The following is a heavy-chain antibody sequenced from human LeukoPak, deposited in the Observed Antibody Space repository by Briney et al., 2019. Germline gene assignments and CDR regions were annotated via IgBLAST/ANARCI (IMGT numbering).Heavy chain of an antibody. V-gene: IGHV4-61*02. CDR2: IYTSGST. J-gene: IGHJ4*02. D-gene: IGHD3-22*01. CDR1: GGSISSGSYY. Sequence: SETLSLTCTVSGGSISSGSYYWSWIRQPAGKGLERIGRIYTSGSTNYNPALKSRVTISLDTSKNQFSLKLSSVTAADTAVYYCARENSYYDSSGYYYGSGYFDYWGQGTLVTVSS. CDR3: ARENSYYDSSGYYYGSGYFDY.